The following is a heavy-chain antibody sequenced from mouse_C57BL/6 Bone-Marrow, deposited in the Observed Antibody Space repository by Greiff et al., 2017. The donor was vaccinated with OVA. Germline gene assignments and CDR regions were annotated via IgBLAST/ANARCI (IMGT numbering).Heavy chain of an antibody. D-gene: IGHD6-5*01. J-gene: IGHJ4*01. CDR1: GYTFTDHT. V-gene: IGHV1-78*01. CDR3: ARVEGSYDYYAMDY. Sequence: QVQLQQSDAVLVKPGASVKISCKVSGYTFTDHTIHWMKQRPEQGLEWIGYIYPRVGSPKYNEKFKGKATLTADKSSSTAYMQLNSLTSEDSAVFFCARVEGSYDYYAMDYWGQGTSVTVSS. CDR2: IYPRVGSP.